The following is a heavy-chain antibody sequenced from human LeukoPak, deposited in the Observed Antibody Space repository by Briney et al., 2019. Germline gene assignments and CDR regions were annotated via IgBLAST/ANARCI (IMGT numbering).Heavy chain of an antibody. Sequence: GGSLRLSCAASGFTVSSNDMSWVRQAPGKGLEWVSIIYSGGSTYYADSGKGRFTISRDNSKNTLYLQMNSLRAEDTAVYYCARESSGYFDYWGQGTLVTVSS. J-gene: IGHJ4*02. D-gene: IGHD3-22*01. V-gene: IGHV3-53*01. CDR2: IYSGGST. CDR3: ARESSGYFDY. CDR1: GFTVSSND.